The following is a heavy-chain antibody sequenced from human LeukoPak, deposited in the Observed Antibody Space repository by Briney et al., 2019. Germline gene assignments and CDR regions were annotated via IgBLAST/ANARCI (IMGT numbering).Heavy chain of an antibody. Sequence: ASVKVSCKVFGYTLTELSLHWVRQAPGKGLEWMGGFDPEDGETIYAQKFQGRVTMTRNTSISTAYMELSSLRSEDTAVYYCARGRGRATIYDYWGQGTLVTVSS. CDR1: GYTLTELS. D-gene: IGHD5-12*01. CDR3: ARGRGRATIYDY. CDR2: FDPEDGET. J-gene: IGHJ4*02. V-gene: IGHV1-24*01.